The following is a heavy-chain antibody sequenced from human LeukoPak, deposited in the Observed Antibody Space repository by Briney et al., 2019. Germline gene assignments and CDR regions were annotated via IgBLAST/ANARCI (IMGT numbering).Heavy chain of an antibody. CDR1: EFAFSTYN. V-gene: IGHV3-48*01. Sequence: GGSLRLSCAASEFAFSTYNMNWVRQAPGKGLEWVSYISTGSSTTYYADSVKGRFTISRDNSKNTLYLQMNSLRAEDTAVYYCARDRIAVAGPFDYWGQGTLVTVSS. D-gene: IGHD6-19*01. CDR3: ARDRIAVAGPFDY. J-gene: IGHJ4*02. CDR2: ISTGSSTT.